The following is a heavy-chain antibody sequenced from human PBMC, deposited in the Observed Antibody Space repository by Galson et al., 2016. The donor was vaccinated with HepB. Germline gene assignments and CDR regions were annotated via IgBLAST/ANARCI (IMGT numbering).Heavy chain of an antibody. CDR1: GGTFSSYA. V-gene: IGHV1-69*04. CDR2: IIPILGVV. Sequence: SVKVSCKASGGTFSSYAISWVRQAPGQGLEWMGRIIPILGVVNYAQKFQGRVTITADKSTTTAYMELSSLRSEDTAVYYCATYHYDSSGYYTLGMDVWGQGTTVTVSS. CDR3: ATYHYDSSGYYTLGMDV. D-gene: IGHD3-22*01. J-gene: IGHJ6*02.